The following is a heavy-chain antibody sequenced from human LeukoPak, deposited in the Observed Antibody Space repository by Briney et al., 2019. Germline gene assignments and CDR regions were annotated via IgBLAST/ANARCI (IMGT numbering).Heavy chain of an antibody. CDR1: GYSISSGYY. J-gene: IGHJ4*02. V-gene: IGHV4-38-2*02. CDR3: ARPYGDYYFSGIGDTDY. CDR2: IYHSGST. Sequence: SETLSLTFTVSGYSISSGYYWGWIRQPPGKGLEWIGSIYHSGSTYYNPSLKSRVTISVDTSKNQFSLKLSSVTAADTAVYYCARPYGDYYFSGIGDTDYWGQGTLVTVSS. D-gene: IGHD4-17*01.